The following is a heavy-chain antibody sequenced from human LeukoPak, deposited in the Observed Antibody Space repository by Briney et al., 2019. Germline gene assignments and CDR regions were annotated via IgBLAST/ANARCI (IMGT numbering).Heavy chain of an antibody. V-gene: IGHV3-30*04. CDR1: GFTFSSYA. Sequence: TGGSLRLSCAASGFTFSSYAMHWVRQAPGKGLEWVAVISYDGSNKDYADSVKGRFTISRDNSKNTLYLQMNSLRAEDTAVYYCARDRREMATTFYYYYGMDVWGQGTTVTVSS. CDR3: ARDRREMATTFYYYYGMDV. CDR2: ISYDGSNK. D-gene: IGHD5-24*01. J-gene: IGHJ6*02.